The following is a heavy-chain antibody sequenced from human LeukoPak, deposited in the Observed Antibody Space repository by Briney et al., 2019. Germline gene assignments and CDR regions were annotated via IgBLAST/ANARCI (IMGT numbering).Heavy chain of an antibody. CDR2: IYHSGST. Sequence: LETLSLTCTVSGDSISSSNYYWGWIRQPPGKGLEWIGSIYHSGSTYYNPSLKSRVTMSVDTSKNQFSLRLSSVNAADTAVYYCARDILATSIAAPYYWGQGTLVTVSS. D-gene: IGHD6-13*01. V-gene: IGHV4-39*07. CDR3: ARDILATSIAAPYY. CDR1: GDSISSSNYY. J-gene: IGHJ4*02.